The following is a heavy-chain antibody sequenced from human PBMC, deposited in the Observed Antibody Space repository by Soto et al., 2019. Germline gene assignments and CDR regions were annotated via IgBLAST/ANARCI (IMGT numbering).Heavy chain of an antibody. D-gene: IGHD6-13*01. V-gene: IGHV4-59*08. J-gene: IGHJ6*02. Sequence: PSETLSLTCTVSGGSISSYYWSWIRQPPGKGLEWIGYIYYSGSTNYNPSLKSRVTISVDTSKNQFSLKLSSVTAADTAVYYCARLGAGNGYISSWQAYYYYGMDVWGQGSTVTGSS. CDR3: ARLGAGNGYISSWQAYYYYGMDV. CDR1: GGSISSYY. CDR2: IYYSGST.